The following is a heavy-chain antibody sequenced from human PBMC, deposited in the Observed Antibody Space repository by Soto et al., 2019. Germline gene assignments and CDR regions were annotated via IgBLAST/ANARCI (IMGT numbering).Heavy chain of an antibody. CDR2: IKQDGTEK. V-gene: IGHV3-7*01. CDR1: GFTFSNYW. CDR3: ASVAN. J-gene: IGHJ4*02. Sequence: EVQLVESGGGLVQPGGSLRLSCAASGFTFSNYWMSWVRQAPGKGLEWVANIKQDGTEKNYVDSVRGRFTISRDNAKNSLDLQMNGLTAEDTAVYYCASVANWGQGTLVTVSS. D-gene: IGHD5-12*01.